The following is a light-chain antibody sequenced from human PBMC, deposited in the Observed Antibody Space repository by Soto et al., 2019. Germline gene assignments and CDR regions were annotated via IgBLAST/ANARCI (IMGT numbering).Light chain of an antibody. J-gene: IGLJ2*01. Sequence: QLVLTQPPSASGTPGQRVTISCSGSSSNIGSNTVNWYQQLPGTAPKLLIYSNNQRPSGVPDRSSGSKSGTSASLAISGLQSEDEADYYCAAWDDSLNGLVFGGGTKLNVL. CDR1: SSNIGSNT. CDR2: SNN. CDR3: AAWDDSLNGLV. V-gene: IGLV1-44*01.